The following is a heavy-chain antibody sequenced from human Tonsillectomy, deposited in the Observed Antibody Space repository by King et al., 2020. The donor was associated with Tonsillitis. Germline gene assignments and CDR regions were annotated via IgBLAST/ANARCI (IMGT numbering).Heavy chain of an antibody. Sequence: EVQLVESGGGLVQPGGSLRLSCAASGFTFSSYAMSWVRQAPGKGLEWGSGISGSGGSTYYADSVKGRFNISRGNSKNTLYLQMKSLRAEDTAVYYCAKAAQPNRDWYFDLWGRGTLVTVSS. D-gene: IGHD1-14*01. V-gene: IGHV3-23*04. J-gene: IGHJ2*01. CDR3: AKAAQPNRDWYFDL. CDR2: ISGSGGST. CDR1: GFTFSSYA.